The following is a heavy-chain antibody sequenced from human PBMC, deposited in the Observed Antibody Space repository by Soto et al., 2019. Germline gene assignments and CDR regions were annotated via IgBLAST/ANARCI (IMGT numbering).Heavy chain of an antibody. CDR2: ISGSGGST. CDR3: ARGTGSSWDGYNFEYFQH. D-gene: IGHD5-12*01. Sequence: EVQLLESGGGLVQPGGSLRLSCAASGFTFSSYAMSWVRQAPGKGLEWVSAISGSGGSTYYADSVKGRFTISRDNSKNTLYLQMNSLRAEDTAVYYCARGTGSSWDGYNFEYFQHWGQGTLVTVSS. V-gene: IGHV3-23*01. CDR1: GFTFSSYA. J-gene: IGHJ1*01.